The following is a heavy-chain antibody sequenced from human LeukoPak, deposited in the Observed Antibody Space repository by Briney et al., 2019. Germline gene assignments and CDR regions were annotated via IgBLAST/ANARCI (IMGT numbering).Heavy chain of an antibody. D-gene: IGHD2-2*02. V-gene: IGHV4-34*01. CDR1: GGSFSGYY. CDR2: INHSGST. CDR3: ARGLVVPAAIRWFDP. Sequence: PSETLSLTCAVYGGSFSGYYWSWIRQPPGKGLEWIGEINHSGSTNYNPSLKSRVTISVDTSKNQFSLKLSSVTAADTAVYYCARGLVVPAAIRWFDPWGQGTLVTVSS. J-gene: IGHJ5*02.